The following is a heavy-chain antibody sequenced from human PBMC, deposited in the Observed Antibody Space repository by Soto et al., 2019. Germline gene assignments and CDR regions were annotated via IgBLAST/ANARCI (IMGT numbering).Heavy chain of an antibody. CDR3: TTTIFGGKSGSGY. CDR1: GFTFSNAW. CDR2: IKSKTDGRTT. D-gene: IGHD2-15*01. Sequence: EVQLVESGGGLVKPGGSLTLSCAASGFTFSNAWMNWVRQAPGKGLEWVGRIKSKTDGRTTDYVAPVKGRFTISRDDSKKTLYLQMNSLKTEDTAVYYCTTTIFGGKSGSGYWGQGTLVTVSS. V-gene: IGHV3-15*07. J-gene: IGHJ4*02.